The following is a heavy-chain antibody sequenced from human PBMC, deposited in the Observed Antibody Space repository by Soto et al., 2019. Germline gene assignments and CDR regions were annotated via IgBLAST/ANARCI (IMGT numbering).Heavy chain of an antibody. D-gene: IGHD5-12*01. V-gene: IGHV3-9*01. J-gene: IGHJ3*02. Sequence: GGSLRLSCAASGFTFDDYAMHWVRQAPGKGLEWVSGISWNSGSIGYADSVEGRFTISRDNAKNSLYLQMNSLRAEDTALYYCAKVLGGYDWSRDAFDIWGQGTMVTVSS. CDR3: AKVLGGYDWSRDAFDI. CDR2: ISWNSGSI. CDR1: GFTFDDYA.